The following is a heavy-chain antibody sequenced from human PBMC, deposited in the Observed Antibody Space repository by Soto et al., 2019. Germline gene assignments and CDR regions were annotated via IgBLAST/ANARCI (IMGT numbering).Heavy chain of an antibody. CDR3: GRGVVVVPRGAYYYYGMDV. CDR2: INHSGST. V-gene: IGHV4-34*01. Sequence: PSETLSLTCAVYGGSFSGYYWSWIRQPPGKGLEWIGEINHSGSTNYNPSLKSRVTISVDTSKNQFSLKLSSVTAADTAVYYCGRGVVVVPRGAYYYYGMDVWGQGTTVTVS. J-gene: IGHJ6*02. D-gene: IGHD2-15*01. CDR1: GGSFSGYY.